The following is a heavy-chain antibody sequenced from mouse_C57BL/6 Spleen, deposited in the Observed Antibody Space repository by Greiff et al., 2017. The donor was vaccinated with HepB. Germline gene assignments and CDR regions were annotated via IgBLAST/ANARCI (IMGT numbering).Heavy chain of an antibody. Sequence: EVKLLESGGGLVQPGGSMKLSCVASGFTFSNYWMNWVRQSPEKGLEWVAQIRLKSDNYATHYAESVKGRFTISRDDSKSSVYLQMNNLRAEDTGIYYCTDTRGAMDYWGQGTSVTVSS. CDR1: GFTFSNYW. CDR3: TDTRGAMDY. CDR2: IRLKSDNYAT. J-gene: IGHJ4*01. V-gene: IGHV6-3*01. D-gene: IGHD3-1*01.